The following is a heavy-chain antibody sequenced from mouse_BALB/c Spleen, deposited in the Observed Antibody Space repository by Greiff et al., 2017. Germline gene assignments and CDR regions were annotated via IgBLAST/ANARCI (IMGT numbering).Heavy chain of an antibody. CDR3: ARATATSYYYAMDY. D-gene: IGHD1-2*01. CDR1: GFTFSDYY. J-gene: IGHJ4*01. V-gene: IGHV5-4*02. CDR2: ISDGGSYT. Sequence: EVQLVESGGGLVKPGGSLKLSCAASGFTFSDYYMYWVRQTPEKRLEWVATISDGGSYTYYPDSVKGRFTISRDNAKNNLYLQMSSLKSEDTAMYYCARATATSYYYAMDYWGQGTSVTVSS.